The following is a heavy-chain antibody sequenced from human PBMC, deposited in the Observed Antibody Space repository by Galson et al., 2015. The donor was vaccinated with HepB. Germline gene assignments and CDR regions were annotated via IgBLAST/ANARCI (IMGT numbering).Heavy chain of an antibody. CDR3: ARGRRYSSSCCTGWFDP. CDR2: INHSGST. Sequence: SETLSLTCAVYGGSFSGYYWSWIRQPPGKGLEWIGEINHSGSTNYNPSLKSRVTISVDTSKNQFSLKLSSVTAADTAVYYCARGRRYSSSCCTGWFDPWGQGTLVTVSS. D-gene: IGHD6-13*01. J-gene: IGHJ5*02. CDR1: GGSFSGYY. V-gene: IGHV4-34*01.